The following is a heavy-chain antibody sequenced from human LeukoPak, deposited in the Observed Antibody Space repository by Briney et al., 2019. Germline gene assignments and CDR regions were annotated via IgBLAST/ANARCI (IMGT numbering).Heavy chain of an antibody. CDR2: IYYSGST. CDR3: AAGRMATIWVDY. J-gene: IGHJ4*02. V-gene: IGHV4-31*03. Sequence: PSETLSLTCTVSGGFISSGGYYWSWIRQHPGKGLEWIGYIYYSGSTYYNPSLKSRVTISVDTSKNQFSLKLSSVTAADTAVYYCAAGRMATIWVDYWGQGTLVTVSS. D-gene: IGHD5-24*01. CDR1: GGFISSGGYY.